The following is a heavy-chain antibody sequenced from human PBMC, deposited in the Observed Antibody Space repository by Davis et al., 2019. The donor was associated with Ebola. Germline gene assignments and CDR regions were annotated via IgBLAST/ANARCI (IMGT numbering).Heavy chain of an antibody. J-gene: IGHJ6*02. D-gene: IGHD1-26*01. CDR3: ARAWELLSRNYYYGMDV. CDR1: GGSISSYY. V-gene: IGHV4-59*12. CDR2: IYYSGST. Sequence: SETLSLTCTVSGGSISSYYWSWIRQPPGKGLEWIGYIYYSGSTNYNPSLKSRVTISVDTSKNQFSLKLSSVTAADTAVYYCARAWELLSRNYYYGMDVWGQGTTVTVSS.